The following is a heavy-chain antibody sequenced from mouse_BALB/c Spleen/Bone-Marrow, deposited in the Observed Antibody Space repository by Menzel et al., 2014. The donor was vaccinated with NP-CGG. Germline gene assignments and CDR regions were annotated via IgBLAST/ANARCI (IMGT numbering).Heavy chain of an antibody. CDR1: GFDFSRYW. CDR2: INPDSSTI. D-gene: IGHD1-2*01. CDR3: ARPGYYGYQDV. V-gene: IGHV4-1*02. Sequence: EVQLQQSGGGLVQPGGSLKLSCAASGFDFSRYWMTWVRQAPGKGLEWIGEINPDSSTINYTPSLKDKFIISRDNAKNTLYLQMSKVRSEDTALYYCARPGYYGYQDVWDAGTTVTVSS. J-gene: IGHJ1*01.